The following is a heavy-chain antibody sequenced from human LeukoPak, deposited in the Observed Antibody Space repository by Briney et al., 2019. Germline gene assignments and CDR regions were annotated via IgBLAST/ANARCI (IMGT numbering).Heavy chain of an antibody. CDR1: GGSFSGYY. CDR2: INHSGST. CDR3: ARTRYYYNSRSYGAPYYFDY. D-gene: IGHD3-10*01. J-gene: IGHJ4*02. Sequence: SETLSLTCAVYGGSFSGYYWSWIRQPPGKGLEWIGEINHSGSTNYNPSLKSRVTISVDTSKNQFSLKLSSVTAADTAVYYCARTRYYYNSRSYGAPYYFDYWGQGTLVTVSS. V-gene: IGHV4-34*01.